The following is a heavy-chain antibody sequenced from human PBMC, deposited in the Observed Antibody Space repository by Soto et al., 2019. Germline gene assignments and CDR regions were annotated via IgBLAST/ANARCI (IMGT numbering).Heavy chain of an antibody. J-gene: IGHJ4*02. D-gene: IGHD2-15*01. V-gene: IGHV3-23*01. Sequence: PGGSLRLSCTASGLTFRNYAMTWVRQAPGRGLEWVSGISGSGSMKYYADSVKGRFTISRDNSKNMLFLQMDSLRDEDTAMYHCAKEAVASEQVPIPGDSWGQGTLVTVYS. CDR2: ISGSGSMK. CDR1: GLTFRNYA. CDR3: AKEAVASEQVPIPGDS.